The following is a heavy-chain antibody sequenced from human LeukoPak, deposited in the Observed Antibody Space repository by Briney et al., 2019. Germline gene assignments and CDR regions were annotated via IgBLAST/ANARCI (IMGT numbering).Heavy chain of an antibody. Sequence: GASVKVSCKASGYTFSSYDITWVRQAPGQGLEWMGWTSAYNGNTNYAQKVQGRVTMTTDTSTSTAYMELRSLRSDDTAVYYCARVSHYYGSEIEYWGQGTLVTVSS. V-gene: IGHV1-18*01. CDR1: GYTFSSYD. D-gene: IGHD3-10*01. J-gene: IGHJ4*02. CDR3: ARVSHYYGSEIEY. CDR2: TSAYNGNT.